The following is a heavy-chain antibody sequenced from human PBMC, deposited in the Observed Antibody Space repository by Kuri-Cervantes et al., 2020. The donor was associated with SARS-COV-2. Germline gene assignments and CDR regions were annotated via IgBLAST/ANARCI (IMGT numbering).Heavy chain of an antibody. CDR3: ATYCSSNSPEKTLETSAFDI. CDR1: GFTFSSYA. Sequence: LSLTCAASGFTFSSYAMSWVRPAPGKGLEWVSAISGSGGSTYCADSVKGRSTISRDNSKNTLYLQMNSLRAEDTAVYYCATYCSSNSPEKTLETSAFDIWGQGTMVTVSS. J-gene: IGHJ3*02. D-gene: IGHD2-2*01. V-gene: IGHV3-23*01. CDR2: ISGSGGST.